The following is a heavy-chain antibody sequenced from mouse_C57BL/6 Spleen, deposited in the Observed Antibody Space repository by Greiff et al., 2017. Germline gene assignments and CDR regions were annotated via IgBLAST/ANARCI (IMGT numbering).Heavy chain of an antibody. D-gene: IGHD1-1*01. CDR1: GYTFTSYW. CDR2: INPSSGYT. V-gene: IGHV1-7*01. J-gene: IGHJ4*01. CDR3: ARSRGRSSSYYYAMDY. Sequence: VQLQQSGAELAKPGASVKLSCKASGYTFTSYWMHWVKQRPGQGLEWIGYINPSSGYTKYNQKFKDKATLTADNSSSTAYMQLSSLTYEDSAVYYCARSRGRSSSYYYAMDYWGQGTSVTVSS.